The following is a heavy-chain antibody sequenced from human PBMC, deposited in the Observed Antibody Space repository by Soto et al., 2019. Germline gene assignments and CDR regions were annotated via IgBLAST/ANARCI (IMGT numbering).Heavy chain of an antibody. Sequence: QVQLVESGGGVVQPGRSLRLSCAVSGFTVSTYGMQWVRQAPGKGLEWVAVISRDGSTKYYADSVKGRFTISRDNSRNTLFLEMNSLRSDDMAVYYCTGEVASGYWGQGTLVTVSS. V-gene: IGHV3-30*03. CDR3: TGEVASGY. CDR2: ISRDGSTK. J-gene: IGHJ4*02. CDR1: GFTVSTYG. D-gene: IGHD2-8*02.